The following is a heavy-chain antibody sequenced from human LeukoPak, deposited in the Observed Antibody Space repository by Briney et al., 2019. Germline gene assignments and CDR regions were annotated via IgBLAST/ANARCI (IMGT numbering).Heavy chain of an antibody. CDR3: ARLGDSSGYYDY. Sequence: GGSLRLSCAASGFTFSNAWMSWVRQAPGKGLEWVANIKQDGSEKYYVDSVKGRFTISRDNAKNSLYLQMNSLRAEDTAVYYCARLGDSSGYYDYWGQGTLVTVSS. V-gene: IGHV3-7*04. CDR2: IKQDGSEK. CDR1: GFTFSNAW. D-gene: IGHD3-22*01. J-gene: IGHJ4*02.